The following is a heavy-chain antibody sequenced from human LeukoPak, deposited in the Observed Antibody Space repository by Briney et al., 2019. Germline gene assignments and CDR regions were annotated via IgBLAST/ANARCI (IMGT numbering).Heavy chain of an antibody. CDR1: GGSFSGYY. D-gene: IGHD1-26*01. CDR3: ARFWVGATTHNWFDP. J-gene: IGHJ5*02. CDR2: INHSGST. Sequence: PSETLSLTCAVYGGSFSGYYWSWIRQPPGKGLEWIGEINHSGSTNYNPSLKSRVTISVDTSKNQFSLKLSSVTAADTAVYYCARFWVGATTHNWFDPWGQGTQVTVSS. V-gene: IGHV4-34*01.